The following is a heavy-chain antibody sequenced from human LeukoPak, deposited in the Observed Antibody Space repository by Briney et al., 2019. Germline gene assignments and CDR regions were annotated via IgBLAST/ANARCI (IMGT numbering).Heavy chain of an antibody. V-gene: IGHV1-18*01. CDR3: ARDGNSRQWLVNYYYGMDV. D-gene: IGHD6-19*01. CDR2: ISAYNGNT. CDR1: GYTFTSYG. J-gene: IGHJ6*02. Sequence: ASVKVSCKASGYTFTSYGISWVRQAPRQGLEWMGWISAYNGNTNYAQKLQGRVTMTTDTSTSTAYMELRSLRSDDTAVYYCARDGNSRQWLVNYYYGMDVWGQGTTVTVSS.